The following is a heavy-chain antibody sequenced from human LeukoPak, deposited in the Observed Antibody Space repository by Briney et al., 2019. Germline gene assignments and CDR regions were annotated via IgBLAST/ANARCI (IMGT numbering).Heavy chain of an antibody. V-gene: IGHV4-31*03. CDR3: ASVSYDTSLQH. J-gene: IGHJ1*01. D-gene: IGHD3-22*01. CDR2: IYYSGST. CDR1: GGSISSGGYF. Sequence: PSETLSHTCTVSGGSISSGGYFWSWIRQHPGKGLEWIGYIYYSGSTYYNPSLKGRVTISVDTSKNQFSLRLSSVTAADTAIYYCASVSYDTSLQHWGQGTLVTVSP.